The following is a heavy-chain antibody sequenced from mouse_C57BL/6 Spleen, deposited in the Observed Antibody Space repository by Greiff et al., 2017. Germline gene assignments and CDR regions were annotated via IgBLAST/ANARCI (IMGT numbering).Heavy chain of an antibody. V-gene: IGHV1-80*01. CDR2: IYPGDGDT. CDR3: ARSPILYDGAAWCAK. J-gene: IGHJ3*01. D-gene: IGHD2-3*01. CDR1: GYAFSSYW. Sequence: VQLQQSGAELVKPGASVKISCKASGYAFSSYWMNWVKQRPGKGLEWIGQIYPGDGDTNYNGKFKGKDTLTADKSSSTAYMQLSSLTSEDSAVXFCARSPILYDGAAWCAKWGEGALVTVSA.